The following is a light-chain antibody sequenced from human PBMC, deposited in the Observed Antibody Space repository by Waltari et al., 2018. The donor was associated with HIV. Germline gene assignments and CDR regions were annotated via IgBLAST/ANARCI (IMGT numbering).Light chain of an antibody. CDR2: AAS. Sequence: DIQMTQSPSSLSASVGGRVTITCRASQDIHNHLVWYQQKTGKVPKLLIYAASTLQSGVSSRFSGSGSGTTFTLTISSLQSEDVATYYCQQNNSAPLTFGGGTKVEI. CDR3: QQNNSAPLT. CDR1: QDIHNH. J-gene: IGKJ4*01. V-gene: IGKV1-27*01.